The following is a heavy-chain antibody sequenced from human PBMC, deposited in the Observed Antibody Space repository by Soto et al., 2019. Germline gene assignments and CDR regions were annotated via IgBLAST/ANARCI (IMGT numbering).Heavy chain of an antibody. V-gene: IGHV3-48*01. J-gene: IGHJ4*02. CDR3: AKSGFSSSWRTEFDS. CDR2: ISSSSSTI. Sequence: GSLRLSCAASGFTFSSYSMNWVRQAPGKGLEWVSYISSSSSTIYYADSVKGRFTISRDNAKNTLYLQVNSLRAEDTAVYYCAKSGFSSSWRTEFDSWGQGTLVTVSS. CDR1: GFTFSSYS. D-gene: IGHD6-13*01.